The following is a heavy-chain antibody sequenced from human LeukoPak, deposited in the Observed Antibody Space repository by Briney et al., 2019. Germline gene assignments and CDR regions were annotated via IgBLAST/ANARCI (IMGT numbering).Heavy chain of an antibody. J-gene: IGHJ3*02. Sequence: SETLSLTCSVSGVSISSYYWSWIRQPPGKGLEWIGSIYYSGSTYYNPSLKSRVTISVDTSKNQFSLKLSSVTAADTAVYYCARDATGYSSRDAFDIWGQGTMVTVSS. CDR3: ARDATGYSSRDAFDI. D-gene: IGHD6-13*01. V-gene: IGHV4-59*12. CDR1: GVSISSYY. CDR2: IYYSGST.